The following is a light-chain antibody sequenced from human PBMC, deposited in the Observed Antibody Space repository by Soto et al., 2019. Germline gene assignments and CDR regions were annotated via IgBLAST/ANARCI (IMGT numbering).Light chain of an antibody. J-gene: IGLJ1*01. Sequence: QSVLTQPASVSGSPGQSITISCTGTSSDVGRYNYVSWYQQHPGKAPKLMICEVSNRPSGVSNRFSRSKSGNTASLTISGLQAEDEADYYCSSYTDSSTYVFGTGTKLTVL. CDR1: SSDVGRYNY. V-gene: IGLV2-14*01. CDR3: SSYTDSSTYV. CDR2: EVS.